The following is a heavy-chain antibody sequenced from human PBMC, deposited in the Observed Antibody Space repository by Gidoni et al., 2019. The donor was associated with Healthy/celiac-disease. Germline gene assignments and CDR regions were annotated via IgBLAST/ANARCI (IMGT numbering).Heavy chain of an antibody. CDR1: GGSVSSGSYY. CDR3: ARDGPHFYCSSTSCLEGEDAFDI. V-gene: IGHV4-61*01. CDR2: IYYSGST. Sequence: QVQLQESGPGLVKPSETLSLTCTFSGGSVSSGSYYWSWIRQPPGKGLEWIGYIYYSGSTNYNPSLKSRVTISVDTSKNQFSLKLSSVTAADTAVYYCARDGPHFYCSSTSCLEGEDAFDIWGQGTMVTVSS. D-gene: IGHD2-2*01. J-gene: IGHJ3*02.